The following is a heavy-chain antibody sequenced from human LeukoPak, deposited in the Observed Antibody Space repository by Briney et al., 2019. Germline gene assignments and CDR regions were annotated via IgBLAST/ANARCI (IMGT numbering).Heavy chain of an antibody. Sequence: SETLSLTCAVYGGSFSGYYWSWIRQPPGKGLEWIGEINHSGSTNYNPSLKSRVTISVDTSKNQFSLKLSSVTAADTAVYYCARDGGVVAASIGILDYWGRGTLVTVSS. CDR2: INHSGST. CDR1: GGSFSGYY. V-gene: IGHV4-34*01. J-gene: IGHJ4*02. D-gene: IGHD2-15*01. CDR3: ARDGGVVAASIGILDY.